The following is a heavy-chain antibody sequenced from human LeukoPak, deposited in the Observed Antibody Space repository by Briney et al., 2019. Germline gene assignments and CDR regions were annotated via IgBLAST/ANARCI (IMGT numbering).Heavy chain of an antibody. CDR1: GFTFGSYA. V-gene: IGHV3-23*01. D-gene: IGHD3-3*01. CDR2: ISGSGGST. J-gene: IGHJ4*02. Sequence: GGSLRLSCAASGFTFGSYAMSWVRQAPGKGLEWVSAISGSGGSTYYADSVKGRFTISRDNSKNTLYLQMNSLRAEDTAVYYCAKDRGRFSRVFLYWGQGTLVTVSS. CDR3: AKDRGRFSRVFLY.